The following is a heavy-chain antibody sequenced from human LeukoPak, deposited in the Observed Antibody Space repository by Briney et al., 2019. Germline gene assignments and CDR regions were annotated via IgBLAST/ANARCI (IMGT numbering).Heavy chain of an antibody. CDR1: GYSFTSYW. CDR2: IYPGDSDT. CDR3: ARWISNAVNRIAYFDY. D-gene: IGHD4-11*01. Sequence: GESLKISCKGSGYSFTSYWIGWVRQMPGKGLEWMGIIYPGDSDTRYSPSFQGQVTISADKSISTAYLQWSSLKASDTAMYYCARWISNAVNRIAYFDYWGQGTLVTVSS. J-gene: IGHJ4*02. V-gene: IGHV5-51*01.